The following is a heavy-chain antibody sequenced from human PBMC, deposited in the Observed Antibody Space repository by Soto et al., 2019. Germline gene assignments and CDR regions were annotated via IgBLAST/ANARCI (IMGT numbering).Heavy chain of an antibody. V-gene: IGHV1-46*03. CDR2: INPSGGST. J-gene: IGHJ6*02. CDR1: GYTFTSYY. CDR3: ARYPPPSWHGTLGLDG. D-gene: IGHD2-2*01. Sequence: GASVKVSCKASGYTFTSYYMHWVRQAPGQGLEWMGIINPSGGSTSYAQKFQGRVTMTRDTSTSTVYMELSSLRSEDTAVYYCARYPPPSWHGTLGLDGWGQGTTVTVSS.